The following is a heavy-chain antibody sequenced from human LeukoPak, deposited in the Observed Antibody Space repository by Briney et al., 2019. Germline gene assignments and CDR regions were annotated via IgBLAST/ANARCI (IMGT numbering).Heavy chain of an antibody. J-gene: IGHJ4*02. Sequence: PSETLSLTCTVSGGSTSSYYWSWIRQPPGKGLEWIGYIYYSGSTNYNPSLKSRVTISVDTSKNQFSLKLSSVTAADTAVYYCARQSGPYYYERYFDYWGQGTLVTVSS. CDR1: GGSTSSYY. V-gene: IGHV4-59*08. CDR3: ARQSGPYYYERYFDY. CDR2: IYYSGST. D-gene: IGHD3-22*01.